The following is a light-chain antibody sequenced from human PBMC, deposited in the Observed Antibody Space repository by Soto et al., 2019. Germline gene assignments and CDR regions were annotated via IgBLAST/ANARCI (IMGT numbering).Light chain of an antibody. J-gene: IGLJ2*01. CDR1: SSDIGSYHY. V-gene: IGLV2-14*01. Sequence: QSALTQPASVSGSPGQSIAISCTGTSSDIGSYHYVSWYQHHPGKAPTLIIYEVSNRPSGVSDRFSGSKSGNTASLTISGLQAEDEADYYCSSYASSSTLVFGGGTKLTVL. CDR3: SSYASSSTLV. CDR2: EVS.